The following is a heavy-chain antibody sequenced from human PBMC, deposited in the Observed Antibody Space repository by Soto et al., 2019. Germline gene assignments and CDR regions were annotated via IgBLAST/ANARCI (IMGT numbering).Heavy chain of an antibody. D-gene: IGHD3-22*01. Sequence: GVSLRLSFAASGFTFSSYSINWVRQAQGKGLEWVSSISSSSSTIYYAGSVKGRFTISRENAKNSLYLQMNSLRAEDTAVYYCARDRYYYNSSGYYYVPGALDIWGQGTMVTVSS. CDR2: ISSSSSTI. CDR1: GFTFSSYS. CDR3: ARDRYYYNSSGYYYVPGALDI. V-gene: IGHV3-48*01. J-gene: IGHJ3*02.